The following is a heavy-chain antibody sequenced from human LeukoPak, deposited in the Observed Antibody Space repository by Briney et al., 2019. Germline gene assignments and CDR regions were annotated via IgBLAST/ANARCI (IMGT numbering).Heavy chain of an antibody. CDR1: GYTFTSYY. CDR3: AREGSGDYEYYFDY. CDR2: INPSGGST. Sequence: GASVKVSCEASGYTFTSYYMHWVRQAPGQGLEWMGIINPSGGSTSYAQKFQGRVTMTRNTSISTAYMELSSLRSEDTAVYYCAREGSGDYEYYFDYWGQGTLVTVSS. J-gene: IGHJ4*02. D-gene: IGHD4-17*01. V-gene: IGHV1-46*01.